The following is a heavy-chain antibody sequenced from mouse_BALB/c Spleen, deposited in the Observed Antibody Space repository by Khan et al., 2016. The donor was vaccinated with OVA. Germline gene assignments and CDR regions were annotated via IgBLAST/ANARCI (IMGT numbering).Heavy chain of an antibody. D-gene: IGHD1-1*01. V-gene: IGHV3-2*02. Sequence: EVQLQESGPGLVKPSQSLSLTCTVTGYSITSGYAWNWIRQFPGNKLEWMGYISYSGVTSYTPSLKSRISITRDTSKNQFFLQLNSVTTEDTATNYCARGKYYGYYFDYWGQGTTLTVSS. CDR3: ARGKYYGYYFDY. CDR1: GYSITSGYA. J-gene: IGHJ2*01. CDR2: ISYSGVT.